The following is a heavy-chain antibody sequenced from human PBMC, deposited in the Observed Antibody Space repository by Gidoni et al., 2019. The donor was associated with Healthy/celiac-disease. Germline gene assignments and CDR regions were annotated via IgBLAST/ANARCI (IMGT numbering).Heavy chain of an antibody. CDR3: AKIRPRSSEAAAGPFDY. Sequence: EVQLLESGGGLVQPGGSLRLSCAASGFTLSSYAMSWVRQAPGKGLEWVSAISGSGGSTYYADSVKGRFTISRDNSKNTLYLQMNSLRAEDTAVYYCAKIRPRSSEAAAGPFDYWGQGTLVSVSS. CDR2: ISGSGGST. CDR1: GFTLSSYA. V-gene: IGHV3-23*01. D-gene: IGHD6-13*01. J-gene: IGHJ4*02.